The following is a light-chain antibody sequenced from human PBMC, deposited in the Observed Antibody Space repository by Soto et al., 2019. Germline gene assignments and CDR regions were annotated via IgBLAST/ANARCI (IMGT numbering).Light chain of an antibody. CDR3: QSYDSSLSGSKV. CDR1: SSNIGAGYD. J-gene: IGLJ3*02. CDR2: GNS. V-gene: IGLV1-40*01. Sequence: QLVLTQPPSVSGAPGQRVTISCTGSSSNIGAGYDVHWYQQLPGTAPKLLIYGNSNRPSGVPDRFSGSKSGTSASLAITGLQAEDEAYYYCQSYDSSLSGSKVFGGGTQLTVL.